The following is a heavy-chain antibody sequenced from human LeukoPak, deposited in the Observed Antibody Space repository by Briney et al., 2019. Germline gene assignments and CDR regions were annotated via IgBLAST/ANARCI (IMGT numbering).Heavy chain of an antibody. J-gene: IGHJ4*02. Sequence: GGSLSLSCAASGFTFSRYGMHWVRQATGKGVEWVAVIWYDGSNKYYADCVKGRFTISRDNSKNTLYLQMNSLRAEDTAVYYCARGYCSGGSCHFDYWGQGTLVTVSS. D-gene: IGHD2-15*01. CDR2: IWYDGSNK. V-gene: IGHV3-33*01. CDR3: ARGYCSGGSCHFDY. CDR1: GFTFSRYG.